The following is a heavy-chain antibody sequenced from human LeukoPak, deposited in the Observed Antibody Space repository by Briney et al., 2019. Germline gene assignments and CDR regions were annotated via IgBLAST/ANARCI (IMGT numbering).Heavy chain of an antibody. Sequence: SETLSLTCTVSGGSISSSSYYWGWIRQPPGKGLEWIGSIYYSGSTYYNPSLKSRVTISVDTSKNQFSLKLSSVTAADTAVYYCASNYDYVWGSPPFGYWGQGTLVTVSS. J-gene: IGHJ4*02. D-gene: IGHD3-16*01. CDR2: IYYSGST. CDR1: GGSISSSSYY. V-gene: IGHV4-39*07. CDR3: ASNYDYVWGSPPFGY.